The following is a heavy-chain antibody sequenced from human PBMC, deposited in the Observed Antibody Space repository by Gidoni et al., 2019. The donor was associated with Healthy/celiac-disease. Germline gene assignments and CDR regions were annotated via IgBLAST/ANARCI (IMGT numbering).Heavy chain of an antibody. CDR3: AKEMHRGSLGWPRTRIAAAGGSYFDY. V-gene: IGHV3-9*01. J-gene: IGHJ4*02. Sequence: EVQLVESGGGLVQPGRSLRLSCAASGFTFDDYAMHWVRQAPGKGLEWVSGISWNSGSIGYADSVKGRFTISRDNAKNSLYLQMNSLRAEDTALYYCAKEMHRGSLGWPRTRIAAAGGSYFDYWGQGTLVTVSS. CDR2: ISWNSGSI. D-gene: IGHD6-13*01. CDR1: GFTFDDYA.